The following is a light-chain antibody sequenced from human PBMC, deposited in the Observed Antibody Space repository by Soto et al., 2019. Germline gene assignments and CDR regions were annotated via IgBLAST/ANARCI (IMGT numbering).Light chain of an antibody. Sequence: QSALTQPASVSGSPGQSITISCTGTSSDVGGYNYVSWYQQHPGKAPKLMIYDVTNRPSGVSNRFSGSKSGNTASLTISGLQDDDEADYYCRSYTRSNTRVFGSGTKVTVL. CDR3: RSYTRSNTRV. CDR2: DVT. CDR1: SSDVGGYNY. J-gene: IGLJ1*01. V-gene: IGLV2-14*03.